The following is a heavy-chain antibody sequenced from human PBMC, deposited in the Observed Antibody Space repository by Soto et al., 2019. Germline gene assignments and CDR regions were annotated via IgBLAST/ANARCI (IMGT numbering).Heavy chain of an antibody. D-gene: IGHD3-3*01. J-gene: IGHJ6*02. CDR2: ISYDGSNK. Sequence: PGGSLRLSCAASGLTFSSYAMHWVRQAPGKGLEWVAVISYDGSNKYYADSVKGRFTISRDNSKNTLYLQMNSLRAEDTAVYYCARDSELRFTYGMDVWGQGTTVTVSS. CDR3: ARDSELRFTYGMDV. V-gene: IGHV3-30-3*01. CDR1: GLTFSSYA.